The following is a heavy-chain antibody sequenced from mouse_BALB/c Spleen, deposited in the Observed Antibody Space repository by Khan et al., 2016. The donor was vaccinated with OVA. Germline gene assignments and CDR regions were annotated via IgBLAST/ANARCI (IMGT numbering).Heavy chain of an antibody. Sequence: VQLQESGAELARPGASVKMSCKASGYTFTSYSMHWIQQRPGQGLEWIGNINPSNAYTNYNQQFKDKATLTADKSSSTAYMQLSSLKSEDSSVYYCARYFHYYGSRGALDYWGQGTSVTVSS. CDR2: INPSNAYT. CDR1: GYTFTSYS. CDR3: ARYFHYYGSRGALDY. D-gene: IGHD1-1*01. V-gene: IGHV1-4*01. J-gene: IGHJ4*01.